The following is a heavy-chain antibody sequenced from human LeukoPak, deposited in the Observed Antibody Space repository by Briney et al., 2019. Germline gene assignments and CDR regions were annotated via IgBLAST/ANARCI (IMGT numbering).Heavy chain of an antibody. Sequence: SETLSLTCTVSGGSISSYYWSWIRQPPGKGLEWIGEINHSGSTNYNPSLKSRVTISVDTSKNQFSLKLSSVTAADTAVYYCARRGRGYSYGSSPRGVYMDVWGKGTTVTISS. D-gene: IGHD5-18*01. CDR1: GGSISSYY. CDR3: ARRGRGYSYGSSPRGVYMDV. CDR2: INHSGST. J-gene: IGHJ6*03. V-gene: IGHV4-34*01.